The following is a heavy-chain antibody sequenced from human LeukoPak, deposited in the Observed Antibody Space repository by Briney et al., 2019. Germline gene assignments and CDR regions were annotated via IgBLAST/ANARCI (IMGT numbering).Heavy chain of an antibody. CDR2: IKSKTDGGTT. V-gene: IGHV3-15*01. CDR3: TTDRPVATTDAFDT. D-gene: IGHD5-12*01. J-gene: IGHJ3*02. CDR1: GFTFSNAW. Sequence: GGSLRLSCAPSGFTFSNAWMSWVPQAPGKGLERGGRIKSKTDGGTTDYAAPVKGRFTISRDDSKNTLYLQMNSLKTEDTAVYYCTTDRPVATTDAFDTWGQGTMVTVSS.